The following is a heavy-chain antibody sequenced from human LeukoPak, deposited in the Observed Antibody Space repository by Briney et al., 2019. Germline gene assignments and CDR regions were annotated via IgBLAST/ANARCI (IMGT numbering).Heavy chain of an antibody. CDR3: ARKGGSIAAAGYNWFDP. CDR2: INHSGST. CDR1: GGSFSGYY. D-gene: IGHD6-13*01. Sequence: PSETLSLTCAVYGGSFSGYYWSWIHQPPGKGLEWIGEINHSGSTNYNPSLKSRVTISVDTSKNQFSLKLSSVTAADTAVYYCARKGGSIAAAGYNWFDPWGQGTLVTVSS. V-gene: IGHV4-34*01. J-gene: IGHJ5*02.